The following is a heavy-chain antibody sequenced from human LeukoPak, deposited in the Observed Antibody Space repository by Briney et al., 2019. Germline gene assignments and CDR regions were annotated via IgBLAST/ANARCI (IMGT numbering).Heavy chain of an antibody. J-gene: IGHJ4*02. CDR3: ARDPGYGGCAKPDY. CDR1: GYTFTGYY. CDR2: INPNSGGT. V-gene: IGHV1-2*02. D-gene: IGHD1-26*01. Sequence: ASVKVSCKASGYTFTGYYMHWVRQAPGQGLEWMGWINPNSGGTNYAQKFQGRVTMTRDTSISTAYMELSRLRSDDTAVYYCARDPGYGGCAKPDYWGQGTLVTVSS.